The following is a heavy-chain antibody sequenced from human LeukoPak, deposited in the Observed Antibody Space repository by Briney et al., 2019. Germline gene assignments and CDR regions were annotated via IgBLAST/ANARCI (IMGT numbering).Heavy chain of an antibody. D-gene: IGHD3-10*01. CDR2: INPNSGGT. CDR3: AREGGSGSYDNWLDP. V-gene: IGHV1-2*02. CDR1: GYTFTGYY. J-gene: IGHJ5*02. Sequence: ASVKVSCKASGYTFTGYYMHWVRQAPGQGLEWMGWINPNSGGTNYAQKFQGRVTMTRDTSISTAFMELGRLRSDDTAVYYCAREGGSGSYDNWLDPWGQGTLVTVSS.